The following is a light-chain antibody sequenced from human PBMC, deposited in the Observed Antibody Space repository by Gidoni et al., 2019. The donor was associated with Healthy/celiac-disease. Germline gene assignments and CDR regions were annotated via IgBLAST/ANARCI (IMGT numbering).Light chain of an antibody. J-gene: IGKJ4*01. V-gene: IGKV3-15*01. CDR2: AAS. Sequence: EIVMTQSPATLSVSPGERATLPCRASQSVSSDLAWYQQKPGQAPRLLIHAASSRATGIPARFSGSESGTEFTLTISSLQSEDFAVYYCQQYKNWPPLTFGGGTKVEIK. CDR1: QSVSSD. CDR3: QQYKNWPPLT.